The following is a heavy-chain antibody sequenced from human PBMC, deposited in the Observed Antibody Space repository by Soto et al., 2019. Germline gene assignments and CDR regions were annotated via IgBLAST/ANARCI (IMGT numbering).Heavy chain of an antibody. V-gene: IGHV1-69*12. Sequence: QVQLVQSGAEVKKPGSSVKVSCKASGGTFSSYAISWVRQAPGQGLEWMGGIIPIFGTANYAQKFQGRVTITADESTGIALMVXSSLRSEDTAVYYCARGTGEGSIAVAGTRIYYFDYWGQGTLVTVSS. CDR2: IIPIFGTA. CDR1: GGTFSSYA. D-gene: IGHD6-19*01. CDR3: ARGTGEGSIAVAGTRIYYFDY. J-gene: IGHJ4*02.